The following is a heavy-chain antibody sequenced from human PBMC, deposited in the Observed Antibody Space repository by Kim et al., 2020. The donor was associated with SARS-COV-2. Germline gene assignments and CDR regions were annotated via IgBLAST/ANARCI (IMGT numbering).Heavy chain of an antibody. J-gene: IGHJ3*02. CDR1: GFTFSSYS. CDR3: VRILEEVLLSDDDAFDI. V-gene: IGHV3-21*01. CDR2: ISSSSSYI. Sequence: GSLRLSCAASGFTFSSYSMNWVRQAPGKGLEWVSSISSSSSYIYYADSVKGRFTISRDNAKNSLYLQMNSLRAGDTAVYYCVRILEEVLLSDDDAFDIWGQGTMVTVSS. D-gene: IGHD3-10*01.